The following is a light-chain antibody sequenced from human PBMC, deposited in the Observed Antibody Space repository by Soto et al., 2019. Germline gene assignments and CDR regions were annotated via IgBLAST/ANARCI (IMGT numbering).Light chain of an antibody. Sequence: DIQMTQSPSSLSASVGDRVTITCRASQSVSSYLNWYQQKPGKAPKLLIYAASSLQSGVPSRFSGSASGTDFTLTISSLQAEDFATYYCQQSYSTPFTFGPGTKVDIK. V-gene: IGKV1-39*01. CDR1: QSVSSY. CDR2: AAS. J-gene: IGKJ3*01. CDR3: QQSYSTPFT.